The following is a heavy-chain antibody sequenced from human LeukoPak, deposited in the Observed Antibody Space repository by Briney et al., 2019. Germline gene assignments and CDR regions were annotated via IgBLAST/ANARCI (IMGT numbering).Heavy chain of an antibody. CDR3: ARGRNYYDSSGHDRAFDI. CDR1: GFTFSSYA. V-gene: IGHV3-23*01. CDR2: ISGSGGST. Sequence: GGSLRLSCAASGFTFSSYAMSWVRQAPGKGLEWVSAISGSGGSTYYADSVKGRFTISRDNAKNSLYLQMNSLRAEDTAVYYCARGRNYYDSSGHDRAFDIWGQGTMVTVSS. J-gene: IGHJ3*02. D-gene: IGHD3-22*01.